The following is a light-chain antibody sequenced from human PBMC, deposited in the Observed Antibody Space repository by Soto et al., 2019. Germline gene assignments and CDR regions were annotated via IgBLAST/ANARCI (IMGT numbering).Light chain of an antibody. Sequence: IQLTQSPSSLSASVGDRVSITCRASQDIKTYLAWYQQKQGKAPKLVISGTFTLQSGVPSRFNGGGSGTDFTLTISRLQPEDFATYYCQHLNNYPPFTFGPGTKVDLE. CDR2: GTF. V-gene: IGKV1-9*01. CDR1: QDIKTY. J-gene: IGKJ3*01. CDR3: QHLNNYPPFT.